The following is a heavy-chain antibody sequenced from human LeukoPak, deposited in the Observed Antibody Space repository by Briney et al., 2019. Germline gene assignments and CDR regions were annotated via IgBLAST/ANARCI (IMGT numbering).Heavy chain of an antibody. D-gene: IGHD6-19*01. J-gene: IGHJ4*02. CDR3: ARAGRGWVSPFDY. Sequence: PGGSLRLSCVASVSSGLTRWMNWVRQAPGKGLEWVAIIKEDGSDKYYVDSVKGRFTISRDNAKNSVYLQMNSLRVEDTAVYYCARAGRGWVSPFDYWGQGTLVTVSS. V-gene: IGHV3-7*01. CDR2: IKEDGSDK. CDR1: VSSGLTRW.